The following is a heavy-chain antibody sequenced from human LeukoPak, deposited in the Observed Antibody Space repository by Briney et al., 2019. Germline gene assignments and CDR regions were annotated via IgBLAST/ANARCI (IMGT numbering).Heavy chain of an antibody. D-gene: IGHD3-22*01. J-gene: IGHJ4*02. CDR2: INPSDDST. V-gene: IGHV1-46*02. CDR1: GYTFNSSY. CDR3: ARAYYESSAYRHAVYFDY. Sequence: ASVKVSCKASGYTFNSSYMHWVRQAPGQGLEWMGLINPSDDSTRYAQKFQGRVTMTKDTFTNTVYMHLSSLSSDDTAVYYCARAYYESSAYRHAVYFDYWGQGTLVTVSS.